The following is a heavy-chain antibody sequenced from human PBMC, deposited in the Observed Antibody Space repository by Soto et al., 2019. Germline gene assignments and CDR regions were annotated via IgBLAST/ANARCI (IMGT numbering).Heavy chain of an antibody. D-gene: IGHD3-22*01. CDR2: IIPIFGTA. J-gene: IGHJ5*02. Sequence: QVQLVQSGAEVKKPGSSVKVSCKASGGTFSSYAISWVRQAPGQGLEWMGGIIPIFGTANYAQKFQGRVTITADESTITAYMELSSLRSEDTAVYYCARGEDYYDSSSYYWFDPWGQGTLVTVSS. CDR1: GGTFSSYA. V-gene: IGHV1-69*01. CDR3: ARGEDYYDSSSYYWFDP.